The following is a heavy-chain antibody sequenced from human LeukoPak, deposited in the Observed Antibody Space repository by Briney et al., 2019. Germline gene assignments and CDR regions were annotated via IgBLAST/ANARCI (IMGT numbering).Heavy chain of an antibody. Sequence: ASVKVSCKASGYTFTNYYMHWVRQAPGKGLEWMGGFDPEDGETIYAQKFQGRVTMTEDTSTDTAYMELSSLRSEDAAVYYCATGPSLGTMVLSPFDYWGQGTLVTVSS. CDR3: ATGPSLGTMVLSPFDY. CDR1: GYTFTNYY. J-gene: IGHJ4*02. V-gene: IGHV1-24*01. D-gene: IGHD4/OR15-4a*01. CDR2: FDPEDGET.